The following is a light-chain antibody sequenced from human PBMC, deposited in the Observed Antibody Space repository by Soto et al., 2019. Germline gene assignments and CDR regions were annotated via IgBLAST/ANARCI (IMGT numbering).Light chain of an antibody. Sequence: EIVMTQSPAPLSVSPGERATLPCRASQSVSSNYLAWYQQKPGQAPRLLIYGASSRAIGIPDRFSGSGSGTDFTLTISRLEPEDFAVYDCQQYGSSWTFGQGTKVDIK. V-gene: IGKV3-20*01. J-gene: IGKJ1*01. CDR3: QQYGSSWT. CDR2: GAS. CDR1: QSVSSNY.